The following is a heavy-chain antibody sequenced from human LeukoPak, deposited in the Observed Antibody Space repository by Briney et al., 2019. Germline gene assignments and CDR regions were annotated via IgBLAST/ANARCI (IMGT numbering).Heavy chain of an antibody. Sequence: GGSLRLSCAASGFTFSSYGMHWVRQAPGKGLERVAVISYDGSHTSYIDSVKGRFTISRDNSKNTLYLQMHSLRTEDTAVYFCAKDILSWSSGYPENVGFDYWGQGTLVTVSS. D-gene: IGHD3-22*01. CDR2: ISYDGSHT. J-gene: IGHJ4*02. CDR1: GFTFSSYG. CDR3: AKDILSWSSGYPENVGFDY. V-gene: IGHV3-30*18.